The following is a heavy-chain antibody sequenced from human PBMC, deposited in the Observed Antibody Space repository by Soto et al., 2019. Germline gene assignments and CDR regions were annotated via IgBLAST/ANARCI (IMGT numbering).Heavy chain of an antibody. D-gene: IGHD3-10*01. V-gene: IGHV4-34*01. Sequence: QVQLQQWGAGLLKPSETLSLTCAVYGGSFSGYYWNWIRQPPGKGLEWIGEINESGSTKYNPSLNSRVPISVDTTKSQYPLKLRSATAADRAVYFCARGLILWYGELPRRGDHSYYMDNRGKGTKVTVSS. CDR3: ARGLILWYGELPRRGDHSYYMDN. J-gene: IGHJ6*03. CDR2: INESGST. CDR1: GGSFSGYY.